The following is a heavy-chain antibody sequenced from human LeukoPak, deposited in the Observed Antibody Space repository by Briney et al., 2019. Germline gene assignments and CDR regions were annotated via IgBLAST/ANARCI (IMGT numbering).Heavy chain of an antibody. CDR1: GFIFSSYW. V-gene: IGHV3-74*01. D-gene: IGHD2-2*01. CDR2: INSDGSST. J-gene: IGHJ4*02. Sequence: GGSLRLSCAASGFIFSSYWMHWVRQAPGKGLVWVSRINSDGSSTSYADSVKGRFAISRDNAKNTLYLQMNSLRAEDTAVYYCARRVVVPAAPYYFDYWGQGTLVTVSS. CDR3: ARRVVVPAAPYYFDY.